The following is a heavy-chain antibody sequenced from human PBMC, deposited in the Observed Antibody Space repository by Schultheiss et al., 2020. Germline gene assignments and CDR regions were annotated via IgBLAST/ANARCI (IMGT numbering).Heavy chain of an antibody. CDR1: GFTFSDHY. CDR3: TLDYGDYSDY. D-gene: IGHD4-17*01. V-gene: IGHV3-72*01. Sequence: GGSLRLSCAASGFTFSDHYMDWVRQAPGKGLEWVGRTRNKANSYTTEYAASVKGRFTISRDDSKSIAYLQMNSLKTEDTAVYYCTLDYGDYSDYWGQGTLVNVSS. J-gene: IGHJ4*02. CDR2: TRNKANSYTT.